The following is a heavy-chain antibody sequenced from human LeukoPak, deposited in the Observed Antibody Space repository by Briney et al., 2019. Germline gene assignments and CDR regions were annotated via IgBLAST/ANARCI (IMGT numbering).Heavy chain of an antibody. CDR2: ISSNGGST. D-gene: IGHD3-3*02. CDR1: GFTFSSYT. V-gene: IGHV3-64*01. CDR3: ARSVLGVIDY. Sequence: GGSLRLSCAASGFTFSSYTMHWVRQATGKGLEYVSAISSNGGSTYYANSVKGRFTISRDNSKNTLFLQMGSLGAEDMAVYYCARSVLGVIDYWGQGTLVTVSS. J-gene: IGHJ4*02.